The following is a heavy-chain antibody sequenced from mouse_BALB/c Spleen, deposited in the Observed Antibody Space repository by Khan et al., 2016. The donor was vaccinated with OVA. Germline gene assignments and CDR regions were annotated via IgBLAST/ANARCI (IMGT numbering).Heavy chain of an antibody. CDR3: ARRDYYAYLWFFDV. CDR2: INPNNGGT. D-gene: IGHD1-2*01. Sequence: EVQLQQSGPELVKPGASVKISCKTSGYTFTEYTMHWVKQSHGKSLEWIGRINPNNGGTSYNQKFKGKATLTVDTSSTTAYMELRSLSSEDSAVYYCARRDYYAYLWFFDVWGAGTTVTVSS. J-gene: IGHJ1*01. CDR1: GYTFTEYT. V-gene: IGHV1-22*01.